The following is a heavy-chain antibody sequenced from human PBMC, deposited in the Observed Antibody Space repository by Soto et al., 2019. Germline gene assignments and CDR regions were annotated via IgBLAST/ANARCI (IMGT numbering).Heavy chain of an antibody. CDR2: IKSKTDGGTT. Sequence: PGGSLRLSCAASVFPFINAWMSWVRQAPGKGLEWVGRIKSKTDGGTTDYAAPVKGRFTISRDDSKNTLYLQMNSLKTEGTAVYYCTTDWRPDAFDIWGQGTMVTVS. V-gene: IGHV3-15*01. CDR1: VFPFINAW. D-gene: IGHD6-6*01. J-gene: IGHJ3*02. CDR3: TTDWRPDAFDI.